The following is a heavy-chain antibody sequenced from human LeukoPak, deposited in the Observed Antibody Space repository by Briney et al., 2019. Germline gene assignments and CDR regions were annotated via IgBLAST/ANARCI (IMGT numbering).Heavy chain of an antibody. J-gene: IGHJ4*02. Sequence: PSETLSLTCAVSGDSISSTNWWTWVRQPPGKGLEWIGEIYHSGSTNYNPSLKSRVTISVDKSKNQFSLKLSSVTAADTAVYYCASLMTTVTTRRGPGDYWGQGTLVTVSS. CDR3: ASLMTTVTTRRGPGDY. V-gene: IGHV4-4*02. CDR1: GDSISSTNW. D-gene: IGHD4-17*01. CDR2: IYHSGST.